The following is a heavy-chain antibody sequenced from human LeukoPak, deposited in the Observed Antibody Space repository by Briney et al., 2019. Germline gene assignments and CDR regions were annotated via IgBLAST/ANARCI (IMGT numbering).Heavy chain of an antibody. J-gene: IGHJ6*03. CDR2: IKQDGSSK. V-gene: IGHV3-7*04. Sequence: GGSLRLSCAASGFIFSNYWMTWVRQAPGKGLEWVANIKQDGSSKYYVESVKGRFTISRDNAKNSLYLQMNSLRAEDTAVYFCARGYDSNLDYYYYMDVWGKGTTVTVSS. CDR1: GFIFSNYW. D-gene: IGHD3-16*01. CDR3: ARGYDSNLDYYYYMDV.